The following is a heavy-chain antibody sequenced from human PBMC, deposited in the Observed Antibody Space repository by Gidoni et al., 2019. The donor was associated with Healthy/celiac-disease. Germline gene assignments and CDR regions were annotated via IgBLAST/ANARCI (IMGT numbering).Heavy chain of an antibody. D-gene: IGHD6-6*01. CDR2: ISGSGGST. CDR1: GFTFSRYA. CDR3: AKDRGGSCTSC. V-gene: IGHV3-23*01. J-gene: IGHJ4*02. Sequence: EVQLLASGGGLVQPGGSLGLSCAASGFTFSRYAMSWVRQAPGKGLEWVSAISGSGGSTYYADSVKGRFTISRDNSKNTLYRQMNSLRAEDTAVYYCAKDRGGSCTSCWGQGTLVTVSS.